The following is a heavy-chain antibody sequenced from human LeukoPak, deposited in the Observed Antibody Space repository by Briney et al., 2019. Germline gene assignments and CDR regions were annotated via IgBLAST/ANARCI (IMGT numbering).Heavy chain of an antibody. V-gene: IGHV4-59*01. J-gene: IGHJ4*02. D-gene: IGHD1-1*01. CDR3: ARGGGWGNWNDAVDY. CDR1: GGSISNYY. Sequence: SETLSLTCTVSGGSISNYYWSWIRQTPGKGLEWIGYVHNSGSTKYNPSLKSPVSISVDTSKNQFSLKVNSVTAADTAVYYCARGGGWGNWNDAVDYWGQGTLVTVSS. CDR2: VHNSGST.